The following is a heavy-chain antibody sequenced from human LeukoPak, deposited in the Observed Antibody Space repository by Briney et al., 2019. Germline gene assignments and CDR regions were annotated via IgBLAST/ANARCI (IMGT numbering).Heavy chain of an antibody. D-gene: IGHD1-26*01. J-gene: IGHJ3*02. CDR2: IYYSGST. V-gene: IGHV4-59*01. CDR1: GGPICSYY. Sequence: PSETLSLTCTVCGGPICSYYWSWIRQPPGKGLEWIGYIYYSGSTNYNPSLKSRVTISVDTSKNQFSLKLSSVTAADTSVYYCARPAVGATTDDAFDIWGQGTMVTVSS. CDR3: ARPAVGATTDDAFDI.